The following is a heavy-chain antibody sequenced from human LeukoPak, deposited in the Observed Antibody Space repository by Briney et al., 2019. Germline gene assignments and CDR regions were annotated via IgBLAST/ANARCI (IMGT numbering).Heavy chain of an antibody. D-gene: IGHD3-22*01. J-gene: IGHJ5*02. Sequence: GGSLRLSCGVSGITFSDYWMHWVRQAPGKGLVWVSRINSDGINTSYADSVKGRFTISRDNAKNTLNLQMNSLRAEDTAVYYCARDLGQYYDTSDNWFDPWGQGTLVTVSS. CDR1: GITFSDYW. CDR2: INSDGINT. CDR3: ARDLGQYYDTSDNWFDP. V-gene: IGHV3-74*01.